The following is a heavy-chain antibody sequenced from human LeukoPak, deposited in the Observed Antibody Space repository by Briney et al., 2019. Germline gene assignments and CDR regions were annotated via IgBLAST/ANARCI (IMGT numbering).Heavy chain of an antibody. CDR1: GFTFSDYY. V-gene: IGHV3-11*04. CDR2: ISSSGSTI. D-gene: IGHD3-3*01. CDR3: ARETWYDFWSGYYSSPSFDY. J-gene: IGHJ4*02. Sequence: GGSLRLSCAASGFTFSDYYMSWIRQAPGKGLEWVSYISSSGSTIYYADSVKGRFTISRDNAKNSLYLQMNSLRAEDTAVYYCARETWYDFWSGYYSSPSFDYWGQGTLVTVSS.